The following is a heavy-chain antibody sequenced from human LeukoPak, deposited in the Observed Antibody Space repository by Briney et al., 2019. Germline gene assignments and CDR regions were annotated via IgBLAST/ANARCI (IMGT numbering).Heavy chain of an antibody. CDR3: ARDSPVRH. J-gene: IGHJ1*01. CDR2: IYYSGST. V-gene: IGHV4-61*01. CDR1: GGSVSSGSYY. Sequence: SETLSFTCTVSGGSVSSGSYYWSWIRQPPGKGLEWIGYIYYSGSTNYNPSLKSRVTISVDTSKNQFSLKLSSVTAADTAVYYCARDSPVRHWGQGTLVTVSS.